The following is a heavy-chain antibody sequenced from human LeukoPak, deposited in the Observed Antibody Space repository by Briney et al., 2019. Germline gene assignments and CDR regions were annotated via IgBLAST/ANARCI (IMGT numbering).Heavy chain of an antibody. D-gene: IGHD6-13*01. CDR2: ITPLFGTA. CDR3: ARDRKGYSSSWYSNWFDP. CDR1: GGTFSKYT. V-gene: IGHV1-69*13. J-gene: IGHJ5*02. Sequence: SVKVSCKVSGGTFSKYTISWVRQRPGQGLEWMGGITPLFGTANYAQKFQGRVTITVDESTSTAYMELSSLRSEDTAVYYCARDRKGYSSSWYSNWFDPWGQGTLVTVSS.